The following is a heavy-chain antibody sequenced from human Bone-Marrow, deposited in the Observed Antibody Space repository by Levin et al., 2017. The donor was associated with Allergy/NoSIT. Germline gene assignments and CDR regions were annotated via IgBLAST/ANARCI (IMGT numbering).Heavy chain of an antibody. CDR2: IHHSGSI. J-gene: IGHJ6*02. CDR3: ARGFKINMVRGGTSSYYYGMDV. V-gene: IGHV4-34*01. Sequence: SETLSLTCAVYGGSFSGYYWSWIRRPPGKGLEWIGEIHHSGSINYNPSLKSRVTISGDTSKNQFSLKLSSVTAADAAAYYCARGFKINMVRGGTSSYYYGMDVWGQGTTVTVSS. CDR1: GGSFSGYY. D-gene: IGHD3-10*01.